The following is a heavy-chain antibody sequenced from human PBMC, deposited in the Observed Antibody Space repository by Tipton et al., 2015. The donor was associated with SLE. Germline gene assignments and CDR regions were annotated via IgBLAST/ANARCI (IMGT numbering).Heavy chain of an antibody. CDR3: ARRRGSYYGLDY. V-gene: IGHV4-59*11. CDR2: IYYSGST. Sequence: TLSLTCTVSGGSISSHYWGWIRQPPGKGLEWIGYIYYSGSTNYNPSLKSRVTISVDTSKNQFSLKLSSVTAADTAVYYCARRRGSYYGLDYWGQGTLVTVSS. D-gene: IGHD1-26*01. J-gene: IGHJ4*02. CDR1: GGSISSHY.